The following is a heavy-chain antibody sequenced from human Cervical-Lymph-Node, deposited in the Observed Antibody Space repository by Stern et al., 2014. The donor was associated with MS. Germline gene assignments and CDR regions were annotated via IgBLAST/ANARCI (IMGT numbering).Heavy chain of an antibody. CDR3: VAMVRGATVFDY. CDR1: GGSIKSYY. J-gene: IGHJ4*02. CDR2: IYGIGNT. Sequence: QVQLQESGPGLVRPSETLSLTCSVSGGSIKSYYWSCIRQSPGKGLEWIGYIYGIGNTNFNPSLKRRVAMAVDTSKNQFSLSLRAVTAADTAVYYCVAMVRGATVFDYWGPGTVVTVSS. D-gene: IGHD3-10*01. V-gene: IGHV4-59*01.